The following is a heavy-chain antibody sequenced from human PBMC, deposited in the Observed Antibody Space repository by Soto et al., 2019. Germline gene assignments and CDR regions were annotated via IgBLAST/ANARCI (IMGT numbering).Heavy chain of an antibody. CDR1: GFTFSSYA. Sequence: GGSLRLSCAASGFTFSSYAMHWVRQAPGKGLEWVAVISYDGSNKYYADSVKGRFTISRDNSKNTLYLQMNSLRAEDTAVYYCARGGYYYDPEHTTNWFDPWGQGTLVTVSS. V-gene: IGHV3-30-3*01. CDR2: ISYDGSNK. D-gene: IGHD3-22*01. CDR3: ARGGYYYDPEHTTNWFDP. J-gene: IGHJ5*02.